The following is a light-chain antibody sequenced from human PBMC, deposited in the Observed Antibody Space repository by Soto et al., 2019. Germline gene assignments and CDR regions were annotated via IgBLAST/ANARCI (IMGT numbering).Light chain of an antibody. CDR3: QQYGDSFT. CDR2: AAS. J-gene: IGKJ4*01. V-gene: IGKV3-20*01. CDR1: QSVSSSY. Sequence: EIVLTQSPGTLSLSPGERATLSCRANQSVSSSYLAWCQQKPGQAPRLLIYAASSRATGIPDRFSGSGSGTDFTLTISRLEPEDFAVYYCQQYGDSFTFGGGTKVEIK.